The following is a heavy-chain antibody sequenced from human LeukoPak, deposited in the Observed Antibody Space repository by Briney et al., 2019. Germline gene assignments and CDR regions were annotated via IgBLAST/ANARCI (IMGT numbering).Heavy chain of an antibody. D-gene: IGHD4-17*01. CDR2: IYYSGTT. V-gene: IGHV4-39*01. CDR1: GGSINSSSRNSYY. Sequence: SETLSLTCTVSGGSINSSSRNSYYWGWIRQPPGKGLEWVGGIYYSGTTYYSPSLKSRVTISVDMSKNQFSLRLSSVTAADTAVYYCARGSYGDYVGYWGQGTLVTVSS. J-gene: IGHJ4*02. CDR3: ARGSYGDYVGY.